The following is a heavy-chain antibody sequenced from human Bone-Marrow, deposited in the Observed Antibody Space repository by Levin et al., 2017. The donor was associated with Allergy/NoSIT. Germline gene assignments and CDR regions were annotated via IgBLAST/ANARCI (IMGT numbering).Heavy chain of an antibody. CDR1: GFTFDDYA. CDR3: AKAPGIAVAGTNFGIVH. D-gene: IGHD6-19*01. Sequence: QSGGSLRLSCAASGFTFDDYAMHWVREAPGKGLEWVAGISWNGAGLGYTDSVKGRFTISRDNAKNSVFLEMNSLRPEDTAFYYCAKAPGIAVAGTNFGIVHWGQGTLVTVSS. J-gene: IGHJ4*02. V-gene: IGHV3-9*01. CDR2: ISWNGAGL.